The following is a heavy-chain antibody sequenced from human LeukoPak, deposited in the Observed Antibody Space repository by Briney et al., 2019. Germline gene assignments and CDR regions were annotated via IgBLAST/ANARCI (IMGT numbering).Heavy chain of an antibody. D-gene: IGHD2-15*01. CDR3: AKHNCQGFCELVVAATLDY. Sequence: GRSLRLSCAASGFTFSSYGMHWVRQAPGKGLEWVAVISNDGSNKYYADSVKGRFTISRDNSKNTLYLQMNSLRAEDTAVYYCAKHNCQGFCELVVAATLDYWGQGTLVTVSS. CDR1: GFTFSSYG. J-gene: IGHJ4*02. V-gene: IGHV3-30*18. CDR2: ISNDGSNK.